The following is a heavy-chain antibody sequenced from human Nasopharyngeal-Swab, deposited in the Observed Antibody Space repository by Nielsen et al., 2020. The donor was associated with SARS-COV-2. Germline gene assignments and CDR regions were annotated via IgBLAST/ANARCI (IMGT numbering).Heavy chain of an antibody. D-gene: IGHD2-2*01. CDR1: GYTFTSYG. Sequence: ASVKVSCKASGYTFTSYGISWVRQAPGQGPEWMGWISACNGNTNYAQKLQGRVTMTTDASTSTAYMELRSLRSDDTAVYYCASNPLYCSSTSCYHDAFDIWGQGTMVTVSS. J-gene: IGHJ3*02. V-gene: IGHV1-18*01. CDR3: ASNPLYCSSTSCYHDAFDI. CDR2: ISACNGNT.